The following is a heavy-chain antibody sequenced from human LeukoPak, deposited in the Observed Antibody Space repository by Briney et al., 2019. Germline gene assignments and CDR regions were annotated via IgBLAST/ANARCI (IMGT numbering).Heavy chain of an antibody. CDR3: ARGRRSYYYGSGSYYGWFDP. D-gene: IGHD3-10*01. Sequence: SETLSLTCAVYGGSFSGYYWSWIRQPPGKGLEWIGEINHSGSTNYNPSLKSRVTISVDTSKNQFSLKLSSVTAADTVVYYCARGRRSYYYGSGSYYGWFDPWGQGTLVTVSS. J-gene: IGHJ5*02. V-gene: IGHV4-34*01. CDR1: GGSFSGYY. CDR2: INHSGST.